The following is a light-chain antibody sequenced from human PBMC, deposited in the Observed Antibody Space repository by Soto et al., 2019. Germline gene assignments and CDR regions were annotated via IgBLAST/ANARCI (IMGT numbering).Light chain of an antibody. Sequence: DIQMTQSPSSLSASVGDRVTITCRASQSISNYLNWYQQKPGKAPKLLMFAASSLLSGVPSRFSGGGSGTDFTLTISSLQTEDFATYYCQQSYSTPRTFGQGNKVEIK. J-gene: IGKJ1*01. CDR3: QQSYSTPRT. CDR1: QSISNY. V-gene: IGKV1-39*01. CDR2: AAS.